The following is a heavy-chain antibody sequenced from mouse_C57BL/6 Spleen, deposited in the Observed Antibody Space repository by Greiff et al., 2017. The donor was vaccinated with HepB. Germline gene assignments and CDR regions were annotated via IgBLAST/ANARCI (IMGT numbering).Heavy chain of an antibody. D-gene: IGHD4-1*01. Sequence: VKLQQPGAELVRPGSSVKLSCKASGYTFTSYWMDWVKQRPGQGLEWIGNIYPSDSETHYNQKFKDKATLTVDKSSSTAYMQLSSLTSEDSAVYYCARTGGGYYAMDYWGQGTSVTVSS. CDR3: ARTGGGYYAMDY. CDR2: IYPSDSET. V-gene: IGHV1-61*01. J-gene: IGHJ4*01. CDR1: GYTFTSYW.